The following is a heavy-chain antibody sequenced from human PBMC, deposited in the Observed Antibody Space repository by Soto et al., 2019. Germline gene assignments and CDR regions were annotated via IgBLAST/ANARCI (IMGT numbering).Heavy chain of an antibody. J-gene: IGHJ3*02. Sequence: QVQLQQWGAGLLKPSETLSLTCAVYGGSFSGYYWSWIRQPPGKGLEWIGEINHSGSTNYNPPLKSRVTISVDTSKNQFSLKLSSVTAADTAVYYCALLEEGDKELDAFDIWGQGTMVTVSS. CDR1: GGSFSGYY. V-gene: IGHV4-34*01. CDR2: INHSGST. D-gene: IGHD2-21*02. CDR3: ALLEEGDKELDAFDI.